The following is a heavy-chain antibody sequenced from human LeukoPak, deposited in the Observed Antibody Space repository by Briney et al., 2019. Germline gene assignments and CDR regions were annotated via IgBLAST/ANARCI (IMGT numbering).Heavy chain of an antibody. V-gene: IGHV3-30*04. CDR1: GFTFSSYA. D-gene: IGHD3-22*01. CDR2: ISYDGSNK. Sequence: GGSLRLSCAASGFTFSSYAMHWVRQAPGKGLEWVAVISYDGSNKYYADSVKGRFTISRDNSKNTLYLQMNSLRAEDTAVYYCARDGYYCDSSGYYYNYYYYYMDVWGKGTTVTVSS. J-gene: IGHJ6*03. CDR3: ARDGYYCDSSGYYYNYYYYYMDV.